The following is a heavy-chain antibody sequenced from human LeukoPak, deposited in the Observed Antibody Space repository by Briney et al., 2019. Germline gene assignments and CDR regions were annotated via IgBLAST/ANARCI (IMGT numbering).Heavy chain of an antibody. CDR3: ARGYSSSWYWFDP. V-gene: IGHV4-59*01. J-gene: IGHJ5*02. D-gene: IGHD6-13*01. Sequence: SETLSLTCTVSGGSINSYYWIWIRQPPAKGLGSIGYIYFSRSTNYNPSLKSRVTISVDTSKNQFSLKLSSVTAADTAVYYCARGYSSSWYWFDPWGQGTLVTVSS. CDR2: IYFSRST. CDR1: GGSINSYY.